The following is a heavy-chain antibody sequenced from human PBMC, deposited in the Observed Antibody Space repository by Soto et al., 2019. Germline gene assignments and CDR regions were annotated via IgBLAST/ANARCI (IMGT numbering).Heavy chain of an antibody. D-gene: IGHD6-13*01. V-gene: IGHV2-26*01. J-gene: IGHJ6*02. Sequence: SGPTLVNPTETLTLTCTVSGFSLSKSRMGVSWIRQPPGKALEWPAHIFSNDEKSSSTSLKSRLTIAKDTSKSQVVLTMTNMDPVDTATYYCARISITSSWHYYGMDVWGQGTTVTVSS. CDR1: GFSLSKSRMG. CDR3: ARISITSSWHYYGMDV. CDR2: IFSNDEK.